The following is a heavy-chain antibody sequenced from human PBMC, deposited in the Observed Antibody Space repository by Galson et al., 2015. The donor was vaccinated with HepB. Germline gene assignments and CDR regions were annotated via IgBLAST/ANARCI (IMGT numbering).Heavy chain of an antibody. CDR1: GFRFTKYP. CDR2: ITGGGEGT. Sequence: SLRLSCATSGFRFTKYPMSWVRQAPGKGLQWVSAITGGGEGTYYADSVKGRFTTSRDSSSNTVVLLMTSLRIDDTAVYYCVKVAILGATPHYFDYLGQGTLVTVSS. D-gene: IGHD3-16*01. CDR3: VKVAILGATPHYFDY. J-gene: IGHJ4*02. V-gene: IGHV3-23*01.